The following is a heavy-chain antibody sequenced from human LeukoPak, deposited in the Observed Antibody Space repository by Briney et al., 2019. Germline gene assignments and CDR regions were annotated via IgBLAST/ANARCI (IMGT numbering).Heavy chain of an antibody. CDR2: IYYSGST. D-gene: IGHD1-26*01. Sequence: TSETLSLTCTVSGGSISSGGYYWSWIRQHPGKGLEWIGYIYYSGSTYYNPSLKSRVTISVDTSKNQFSLKLSPVTAADTAVYYCASLVGARMYYFDYWGQGTLVTVSS. J-gene: IGHJ4*02. CDR3: ASLVGARMYYFDY. V-gene: IGHV4-31*03. CDR1: GGSISSGGYY.